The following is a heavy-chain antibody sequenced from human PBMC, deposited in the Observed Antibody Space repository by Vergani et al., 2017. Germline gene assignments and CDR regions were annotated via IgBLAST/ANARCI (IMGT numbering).Heavy chain of an antibody. J-gene: IGHJ5*02. CDR3: TTDSDNYYIFTGYNWFDP. Sequence: EVQLVESGGGLVKPGGSLRLSCAASGFTFSNAWMSWVRQAPGKGLEWVGRIKSKTDGGTTDYAAPVKGRFTISRDDSKNTLYLQMNSLKTEDTAVYYCTTDSDNYYIFTGYNWFDPWGQGTLVTVSS. CDR1: GFTFSNAW. V-gene: IGHV3-15*01. D-gene: IGHD3-9*01. CDR2: IKSKTDGGTT.